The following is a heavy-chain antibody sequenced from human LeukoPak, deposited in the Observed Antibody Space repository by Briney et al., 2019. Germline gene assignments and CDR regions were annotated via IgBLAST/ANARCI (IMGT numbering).Heavy chain of an antibody. J-gene: IGHJ4*02. Sequence: SETLSLTCTVSLDSPTSNFWSWVRQPSGKGLEWIGEIHRSGSPNYKPFPQSRVTISIDRSRNQIVLELSSVTAAEKGVYYCAREILGGFNPGAYWGQGILVTVSS. CDR3: AREILGGFNPGAY. CDR2: IHRSGSP. V-gene: IGHV4-4*02. CDR1: LDSPTSNF. D-gene: IGHD3-3*01.